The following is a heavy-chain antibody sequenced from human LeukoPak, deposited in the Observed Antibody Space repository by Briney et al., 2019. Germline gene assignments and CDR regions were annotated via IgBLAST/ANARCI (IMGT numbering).Heavy chain of an antibody. CDR2: INHSGST. Sequence: SETLSLTCAVYGGSFSGYYWSWIRQPPGKGLEWIGEINHSGSTNYNPSLKSRVTISVDTSKNQFSLKLSSVTAADTAVYYCARELYYYDSSGYYPWGQETLVTVSS. J-gene: IGHJ5*02. CDR3: ARELYYYDSSGYYP. CDR1: GGSFSGYY. D-gene: IGHD3-22*01. V-gene: IGHV4-34*01.